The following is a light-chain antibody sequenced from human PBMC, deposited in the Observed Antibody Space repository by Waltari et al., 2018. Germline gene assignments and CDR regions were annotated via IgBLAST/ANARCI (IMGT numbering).Light chain of an antibody. V-gene: IGKV1-39*01. CDR1: QSITGP. CDR2: GAS. CDR3: QQTYRAPRT. J-gene: IGKJ2*02. Sequence: DIQMTQSPSSLSASLGDSVTITCRASQSITGPLHWYQQRPGQTPKLLIYGASALQSGVSSRFSGGVSGTEFTLNISSLQPDDSATYYCQQTYRAPRTFGQGTKLEVK.